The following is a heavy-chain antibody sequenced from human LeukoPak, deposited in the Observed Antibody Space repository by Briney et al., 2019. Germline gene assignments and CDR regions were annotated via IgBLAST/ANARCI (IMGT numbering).Heavy chain of an antibody. CDR2: IYYSGST. V-gene: IGHV4-59*08. J-gene: IGHJ3*02. Sequence: ETLSLTCTVSGGSISSYYWSWIRQPPGKGLEWIGYIYYSGSTNYNPSLKSRVTISVDTSKNQFSLKLSSVTAADTAVYYCARLYCSSTSCFLDAFDIWGQGTMVTVSS. CDR3: ARLYCSSTSCFLDAFDI. CDR1: GGSISSYY. D-gene: IGHD2-2*01.